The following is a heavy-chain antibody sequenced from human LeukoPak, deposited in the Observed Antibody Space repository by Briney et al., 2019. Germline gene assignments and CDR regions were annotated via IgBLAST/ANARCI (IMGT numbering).Heavy chain of an antibody. CDR2: INPSGDST. J-gene: IGHJ3*02. D-gene: IGHD3-22*01. Sequence: ASVKVSCKASGGSFSTYAFSWVRQAPGQGLEWMGIINPSGDSTSSAQTFQGRVTMTRDMSTSTVYMALSSLRTEDTAVYYCARGRHSYESSDYYYEGDAFDIWGQGTMVTVSS. CDR1: GGSFSTYA. CDR3: ARGRHSYESSDYYYEGDAFDI. V-gene: IGHV1-46*01.